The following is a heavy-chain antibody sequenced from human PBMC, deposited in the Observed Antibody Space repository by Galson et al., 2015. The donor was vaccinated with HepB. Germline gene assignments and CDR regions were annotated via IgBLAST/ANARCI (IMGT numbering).Heavy chain of an antibody. CDR1: GYTFTSYD. CDR3: ARGGITTVQGVIAFDY. V-gene: IGHV1-8*01. D-gene: IGHD3-10*01. CDR2: MNPNSGNT. Sequence: SVKVSCKASGYTFTSYDINWVRQATGQGLEWMGWMNPNSGNTGYAQKFQGRVTMTRNTSISTAYMELSSLRSEDTAVYYCARGGITTVQGVIAFDYWGQGTLVTVSS. J-gene: IGHJ4*02.